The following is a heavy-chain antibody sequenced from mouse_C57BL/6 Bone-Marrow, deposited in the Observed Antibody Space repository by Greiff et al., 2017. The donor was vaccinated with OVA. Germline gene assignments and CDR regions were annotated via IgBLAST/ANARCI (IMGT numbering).Heavy chain of an antibody. Sequence: VQLQQSGAELVRPGSSVKMSCKTSGYTFTSYGINWVKQRPGQGLEWIGYIYLGNGYTEYNEKFKGKATLTSDTSSSTAYMQISSLTSEDSAIYFCAIYYYGSSYDWYFEVWGTGTTVTVSS. V-gene: IGHV1-58*01. CDR1: GYTFTSYG. CDR2: IYLGNGYT. CDR3: AIYYYGSSYDWYFEV. J-gene: IGHJ1*03. D-gene: IGHD1-1*01.